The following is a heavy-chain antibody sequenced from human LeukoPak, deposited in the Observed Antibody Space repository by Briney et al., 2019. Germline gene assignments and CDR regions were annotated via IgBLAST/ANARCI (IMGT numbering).Heavy chain of an antibody. Sequence: SETLSLTCTVSGGSISSYYWSWIRQPPGKGLEWIGYIYYSGSTNYNPSLKSRVTISKDTSKNQFSLRLSSVTAADTAVYHCARHVRRTAHRYFDYWGQGTVVTVSS. J-gene: IGHJ4*02. V-gene: IGHV4-59*08. CDR3: ARHVRRTAHRYFDY. CDR1: GGSISSYY. CDR2: IYYSGST.